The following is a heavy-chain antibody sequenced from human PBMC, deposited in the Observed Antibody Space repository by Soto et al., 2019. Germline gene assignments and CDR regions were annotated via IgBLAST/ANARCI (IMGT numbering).Heavy chain of an antibody. J-gene: IGHJ4*02. Sequence: ASVKVSCKASGYTFTSYAMHWVRQAPGQRLEWMGWINAGNGNTKYSQKFQGRVTITRDTSASTAYMELSSLRSEGTAVYYCARRPLGGNSPKYYFDYWGQGTLVTVSS. D-gene: IGHD2-21*02. CDR3: ARRPLGGNSPKYYFDY. V-gene: IGHV1-3*01. CDR1: GYTFTSYA. CDR2: INAGNGNT.